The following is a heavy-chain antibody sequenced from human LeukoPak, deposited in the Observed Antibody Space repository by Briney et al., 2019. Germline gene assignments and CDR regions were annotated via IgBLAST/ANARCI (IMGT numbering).Heavy chain of an antibody. V-gene: IGHV4-39*07. Sequence: PSETLSLTCTVSGGSIGSSSYYWGWIRQPPGKGLEWIGSIYYSGSTYYNPSLKSRVTISVDTSKNQFSLKLSSVTAADTAVYYCARDESREYYFDYWGQGTLVTVSS. CDR1: GGSIGSSSYY. CDR3: ARDESREYYFDY. J-gene: IGHJ4*02. CDR2: IYYSGST.